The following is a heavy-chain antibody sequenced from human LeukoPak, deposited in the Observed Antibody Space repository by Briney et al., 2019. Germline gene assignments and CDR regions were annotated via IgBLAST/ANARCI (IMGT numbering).Heavy chain of an antibody. CDR1: GGTFSSYA. CDR2: IIPIFGTA. V-gene: IGHV1-69*13. J-gene: IGHJ5*02. CDR3: ARGLEWLTRRHTWFDP. D-gene: IGHD3-3*01. Sequence: GASVKVSCKASGGTFSSYAISWVRQAPGQGLEWMGGIIPIFGTANYAQKFQGRVTITADESTSTAYMELSSLRSDATAVYYCARGLEWLTRRHTWFDPWGQGTLVTVSS.